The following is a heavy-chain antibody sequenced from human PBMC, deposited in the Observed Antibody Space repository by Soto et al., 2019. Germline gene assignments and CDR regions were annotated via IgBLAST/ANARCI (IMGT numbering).Heavy chain of an antibody. D-gene: IGHD6-6*01. Sequence: QVQLVESGGGVVQPGRSLRLSCAASGFTFSSYGMHWVRQAPGKGLEWVAVIWYDGSNKYYADSVKGRFTISRDNSKNTRYLQMNSLRAEDTAVYYCARDSGAARAYWYFDLWGRGTLVTVSS. CDR2: IWYDGSNK. CDR1: GFTFSSYG. CDR3: ARDSGAARAYWYFDL. J-gene: IGHJ2*01. V-gene: IGHV3-33*01.